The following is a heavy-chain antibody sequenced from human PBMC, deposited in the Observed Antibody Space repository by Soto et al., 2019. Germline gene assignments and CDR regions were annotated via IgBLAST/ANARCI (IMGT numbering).Heavy chain of an antibody. Sequence: GGSLRLSCAASGFTFSSYAMHWVRQAPGKGLEWVAVISYDGSNKYYADSVKGRFTISRDNSKNTLYLQMNSLRAEDTAVYYCARENYYDSSGSPADFDYWGQGTLVTVSS. CDR3: ARENYYDSSGSPADFDY. CDR1: GFTFSSYA. V-gene: IGHV3-30-3*01. J-gene: IGHJ4*02. CDR2: ISYDGSNK. D-gene: IGHD3-22*01.